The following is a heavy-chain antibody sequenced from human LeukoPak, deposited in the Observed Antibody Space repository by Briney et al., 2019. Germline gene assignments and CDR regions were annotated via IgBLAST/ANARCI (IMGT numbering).Heavy chain of an antibody. CDR1: VGTFSSYA. CDR3: ARDRDKDFDY. V-gene: IGHV1-69*13. J-gene: IGHJ4*02. D-gene: IGHD2-15*01. Sequence: ASVKVSCKASVGTFSSYASSWVRQAPGQGLEWMGGIIPIFGTANYAQKFQGRVTITADESTSTAYMELSSLRSEDTAVYYCARDRDKDFDYWGQGTLVTVSS. CDR2: IIPIFGTA.